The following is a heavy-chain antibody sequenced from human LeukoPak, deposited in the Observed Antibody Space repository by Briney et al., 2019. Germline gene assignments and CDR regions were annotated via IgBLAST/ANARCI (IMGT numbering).Heavy chain of an antibody. J-gene: IGHJ5*02. CDR2: IYYSGST. Sequence: SETLSLTCTVSGGSISSSSYYWGWVRQPPGKGLEWIGSIYYSGSTYYNPSLKSRVTISVDTPKNQFSLKLSSVTAADTAVYYCARAHIVGASTWFDPRGKGTLVTVS. V-gene: IGHV4-39*01. CDR1: GGSISSSSYY. CDR3: ARAHIVGASTWFDP. D-gene: IGHD1-26*01.